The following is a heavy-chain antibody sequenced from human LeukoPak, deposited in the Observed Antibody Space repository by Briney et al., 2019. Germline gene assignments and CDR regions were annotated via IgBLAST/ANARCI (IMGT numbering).Heavy chain of an antibody. V-gene: IGHV3-33*01. Sequence: GGSLRLSCAASGFTFSSYGMHLVRQAPGKGLEWVAVIWYDGSNKYYADSVKGRFTISRDNSKNTLYLQMNSLRAEDTAVYYCARSDYYDSSGYSDYWGQGTLVTVPS. CDR1: GFTFSSYG. D-gene: IGHD3-22*01. CDR3: ARSDYYDSSGYSDY. CDR2: IWYDGSNK. J-gene: IGHJ4*02.